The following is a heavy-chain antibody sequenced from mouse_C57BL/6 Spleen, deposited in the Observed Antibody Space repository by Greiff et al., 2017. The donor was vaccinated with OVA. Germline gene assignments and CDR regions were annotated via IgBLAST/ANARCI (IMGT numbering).Heavy chain of an antibody. D-gene: IGHD3-2*02. Sequence: EVQLQQSGPELVKPGASVKIPCKASGYTFTDYNMDWVKQSHGKSLEWIGDINPNNGGTIYNQKFKGKATLTVDKSSSTAYMELRSLTSEDTAVYYCARSTAQGYYFDYWGQGTTLTVSS. V-gene: IGHV1-18*01. CDR3: ARSTAQGYYFDY. J-gene: IGHJ2*01. CDR1: GYTFTDYN. CDR2: INPNNGGT.